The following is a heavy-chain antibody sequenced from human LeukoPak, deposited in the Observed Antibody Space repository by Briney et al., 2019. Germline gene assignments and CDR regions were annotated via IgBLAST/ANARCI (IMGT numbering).Heavy chain of an antibody. V-gene: IGHV4-59*01. CDR2: IYYSGST. CDR1: GGSISSYY. CDR3: ARAMAVAARPYRFDY. D-gene: IGHD6-13*01. Sequence: PSETLSLTCTVSGGSISSYYWSWIRQPPGKGLEWIGYIYYSGSTNYNPSFKSRVTISVDTSKNQFFLKLSSVTAADTAVYYCARAMAVAARPYRFDYWGQGTLVTVSS. J-gene: IGHJ4*02.